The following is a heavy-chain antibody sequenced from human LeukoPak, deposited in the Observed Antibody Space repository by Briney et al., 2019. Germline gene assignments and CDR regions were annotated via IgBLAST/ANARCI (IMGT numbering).Heavy chain of an antibody. J-gene: IGHJ6*03. Sequence: AGGSLRLSCAASGFTFSSYAMHWVRQAPGKGLEWVSYISSSGSIIYYADSAKGRFTISRDNAKNSLYLQMNSLRAEDMAVYYCARGDTAMVDYYYYMDVWGKGTTVTISS. CDR1: GFTFSSYA. V-gene: IGHV3-48*03. CDR2: ISSSGSII. D-gene: IGHD5-18*01. CDR3: ARGDTAMVDYYYYMDV.